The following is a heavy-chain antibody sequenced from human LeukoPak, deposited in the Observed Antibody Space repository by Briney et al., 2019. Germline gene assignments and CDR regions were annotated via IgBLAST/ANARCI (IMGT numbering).Heavy chain of an antibody. J-gene: IGHJ4*02. CDR3: AKVGGSGYYFDY. V-gene: IGHV3-30*02. D-gene: IGHD1-26*01. CDR1: GFTFSNYD. Sequence: PGRSLRLSCAASGFTFSNYDMHWVRQAPGKGLEWVAFIRYDGSNKYYADSVKGRFTISRDNSKNTLYLQMNSLRAEDTAVYYCAKVGGSGYYFDYWGQGTLVTVSS. CDR2: IRYDGSNK.